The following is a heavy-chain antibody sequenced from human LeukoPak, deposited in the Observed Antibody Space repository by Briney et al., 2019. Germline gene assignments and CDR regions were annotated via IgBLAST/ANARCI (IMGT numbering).Heavy chain of an antibody. CDR3: ARVWDSSSWYRGYYYYGMDV. V-gene: IGHV4-4*07. J-gene: IGHJ6*02. D-gene: IGHD6-13*01. Sequence: LETLSLTCTVSGGSISSYYWSWIRQPAGKGLEWIGRIYTSGSTNYNPSLKSRVTMSVDTSKNQFSLKLGSVTAADTAVYYCARVWDSSSWYRGYYYYGMDVWGQGTTVTVSS. CDR2: IYTSGST. CDR1: GGSISSYY.